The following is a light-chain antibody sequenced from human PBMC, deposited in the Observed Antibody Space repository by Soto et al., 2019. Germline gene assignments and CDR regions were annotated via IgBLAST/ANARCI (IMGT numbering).Light chain of an antibody. J-gene: IGKJ1*01. V-gene: IGKV1-5*01. Sequence: DIQMTQSPSTLSASIGDRVTITCRASQSIGGWLAWYQQKPGKGPNLLIYEASILESGVPSRFSGSGSETEFTLTISSLQPDDFATYYCQQSYSSPPTFGQGTKVEIK. CDR3: QQSYSSPPT. CDR1: QSIGGW. CDR2: EAS.